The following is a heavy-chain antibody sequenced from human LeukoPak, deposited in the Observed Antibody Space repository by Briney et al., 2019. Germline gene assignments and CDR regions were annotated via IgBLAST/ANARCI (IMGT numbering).Heavy chain of an antibody. Sequence: GESLKISCKGSGYSFTTFWIGWVRQMPGKGLEWMGLIYPGDSDTRYSPSFQGQVTISADKSISTAYLQWSSLKASDTAMYYCARHVPYCGGDCYSGDDAFDIWGQGTMVTVSS. D-gene: IGHD2-21*02. J-gene: IGHJ3*02. CDR2: IYPGDSDT. CDR3: ARHVPYCGGDCYSGDDAFDI. V-gene: IGHV5-51*01. CDR1: GYSFTTFW.